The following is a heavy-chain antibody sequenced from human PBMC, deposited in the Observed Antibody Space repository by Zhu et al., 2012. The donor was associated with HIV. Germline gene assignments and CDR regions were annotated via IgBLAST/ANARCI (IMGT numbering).Heavy chain of an antibody. CDR2: IFQSGST. CDR1: GDSISNGGYS. Sequence: QVQLQESGSGLVKPSQTLSLTCAVSGDSISNGGYSWNWIRQPPGKGLEWIGYIFQSGSTYYNPSLKSRVTISVDRSRNRFSLKLTSVTAADTAMYYCARGTVGGNYYDTSDQQRDAFEFVGQGTSGHRLF. V-gene: IGHV4-30-2*01. D-gene: IGHD3-22*01. CDR3: ARGTVGGNYYDTSDQQRDAFEF. J-gene: IGHJ3*01.